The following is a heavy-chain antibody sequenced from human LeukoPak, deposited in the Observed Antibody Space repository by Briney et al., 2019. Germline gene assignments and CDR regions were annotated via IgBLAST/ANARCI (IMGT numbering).Heavy chain of an antibody. CDR1: GGVFTTYT. Sequence: ASVKVSCKASGGVFTTYTMSWVRQAPGQGLEWMGSIIPFLGTTNYAQKFQGRVTITADEPTRTAYMELPYVRPDDTAVYYCTIIPNVIVFTHYFEYWGQGTLVTVSS. CDR3: TIIPNVIVFTHYFEY. V-gene: IGHV1-69*08. J-gene: IGHJ4*02. CDR2: IIPFLGTT. D-gene: IGHD2-21*01.